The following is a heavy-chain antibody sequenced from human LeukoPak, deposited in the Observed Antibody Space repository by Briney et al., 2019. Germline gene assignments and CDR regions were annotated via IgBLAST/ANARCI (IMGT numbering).Heavy chain of an antibody. V-gene: IGHV4-61*02. J-gene: IGHJ6*03. CDR1: GGSISSGSYY. Sequence: SQTLSLTCTVSGGSISSGSYYWSWIRQPAGKGLEWIGRIYTCGSTNYNPSLESRVTISVDTSKNQFSLNLSSVTAADTAVYYCSRGGPYYYSSGYSYYYYYYMDVWGKGTTVTVSS. D-gene: IGHD3-22*01. CDR2: IYTCGST. CDR3: SRGGPYYYSSGYSYYYYYYMDV.